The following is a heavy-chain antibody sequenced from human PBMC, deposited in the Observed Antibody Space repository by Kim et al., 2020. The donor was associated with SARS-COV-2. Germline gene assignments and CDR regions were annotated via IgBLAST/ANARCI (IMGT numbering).Heavy chain of an antibody. CDR2: ISYAGTM. CDR1: GVSISGDY. Sequence: SETLSLTCNVSGVSISGDYWSWIRQTPAKGLQWIASISYAGTMSYNPSLKSRVTISVDTSKNQVSLKLSSVTAADTAVYYFSRHLRGSGAVYNVGYWGPG. V-gene: IGHV4-59*08. J-gene: IGHJ4*02. D-gene: IGHD3-10*01. CDR3: SRHLRGSGAVYNVGY.